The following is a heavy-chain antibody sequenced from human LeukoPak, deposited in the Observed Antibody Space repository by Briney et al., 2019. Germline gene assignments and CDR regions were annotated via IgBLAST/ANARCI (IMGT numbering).Heavy chain of an antibody. J-gene: IGHJ4*02. CDR3: ARDRLTGDRGFDY. D-gene: IGHD7-27*01. CDR2: IHYSGST. V-gene: IGHV4-39*07. CDR1: GGSISSSSYY. Sequence: SETLSLTCNVSGGSISSSSYYWGWIRQPPEKGLEWIGRIHYSGSTYYNPSLKSRVTISVDTSKNQFSLKLSSVTAADTAMYYCARDRLTGDRGFDYWGQGTLVTVSS.